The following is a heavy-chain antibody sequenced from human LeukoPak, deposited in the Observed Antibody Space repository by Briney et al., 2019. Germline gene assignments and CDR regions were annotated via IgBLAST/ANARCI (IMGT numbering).Heavy chain of an antibody. CDR1: GGTFSSYT. Sequence: SVKVSCKASGGTFSSYTISWVRQAPGQGLEWMGRIIPIFGIANYAQKFQGRVTITADKSTSTAYMELSSLRSEDTAVYYCARDVHNGYSYGTYFDYWGQGTLVTVSS. CDR3: ARDVHNGYSYGTYFDY. J-gene: IGHJ4*02. V-gene: IGHV1-69*04. D-gene: IGHD5-18*01. CDR2: IIPIFGIA.